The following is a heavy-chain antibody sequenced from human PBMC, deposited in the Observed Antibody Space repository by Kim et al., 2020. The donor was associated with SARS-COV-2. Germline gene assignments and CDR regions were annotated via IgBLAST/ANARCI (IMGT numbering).Heavy chain of an antibody. V-gene: IGHV1-46*01. CDR3: AREMGATDN. Sequence: RYAQRIQSRVTMTRDTSTSTVYMELSSLRSADTAVYYCAREMGATDNWGQGTLVIVSS. D-gene: IGHD1-26*01. J-gene: IGHJ4*02.